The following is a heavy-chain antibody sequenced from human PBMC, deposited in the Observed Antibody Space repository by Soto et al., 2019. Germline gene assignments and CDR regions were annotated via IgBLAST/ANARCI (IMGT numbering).Heavy chain of an antibody. V-gene: IGHV4-39*01. CDR3: ASIGVVPAAELNFDY. Sequence: QLQLQESGPGLVKPSETLSLTCTVSGGSISSSSYYWGWIRQPPGKGLEWIGSIYYSGSTYYNPSLKSRVTISVDASKDQFSLKLSSVTAADTAVYYCASIGVVPAAELNFDYWGQGTLVTVSS. D-gene: IGHD2-2*01. CDR2: IYYSGST. J-gene: IGHJ4*02. CDR1: GGSISSSSYY.